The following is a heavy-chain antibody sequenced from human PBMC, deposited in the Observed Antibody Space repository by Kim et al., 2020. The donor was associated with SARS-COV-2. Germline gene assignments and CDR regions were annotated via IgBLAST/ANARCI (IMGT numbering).Heavy chain of an antibody. J-gene: IGHJ6*02. Sequence: GWSLRLSCAASGFTFGDYAMHWVRQAPGKGLEWVSGISWNSGSIGYADSVKGRFTISRDNAKNSLYLQMNSLRAEDTALYYCAKDLRACGGDCYSYYYYGMDVWGQGTTVTVSS. V-gene: IGHV3-9*01. CDR2: ISWNSGSI. CDR3: AKDLRACGGDCYSYYYYGMDV. CDR1: GFTFGDYA. D-gene: IGHD2-21*02.